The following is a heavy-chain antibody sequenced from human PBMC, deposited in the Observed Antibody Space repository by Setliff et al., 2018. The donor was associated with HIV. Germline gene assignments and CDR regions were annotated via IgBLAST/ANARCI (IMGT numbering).Heavy chain of an antibody. V-gene: IGHV3-7*04. Sequence: GGSLRLSCAVSGFTFSGYWMTWVRQAPGKGLEWVASINPGGSEKWYVDSVKGRFTVSGGNTKNSLYLQMNSLRAEDTAVYYCERGGGYWGQGTLVTVSS. D-gene: IGHD2-15*01. CDR2: INPGGSEK. CDR1: GFTFSGYW. J-gene: IGHJ4*02. CDR3: ERGGGY.